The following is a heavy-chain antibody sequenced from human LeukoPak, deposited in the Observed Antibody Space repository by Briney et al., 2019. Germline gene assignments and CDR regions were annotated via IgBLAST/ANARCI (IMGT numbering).Heavy chain of an antibody. J-gene: IGHJ4*02. Sequence: SETLSLTCAVSGGSFSGYYWSWIRQPPGKRLEWIGCIYYSESATYNPSLKSRVTISLDTFKNQFFLKLSSVTAADTAVYYCARKRSFDLWGQGTLVTVSS. CDR1: GGSFSGYY. V-gene: IGHV4-59*01. CDR2: IYYSESA. CDR3: ARKRSFDL. D-gene: IGHD3-9*01.